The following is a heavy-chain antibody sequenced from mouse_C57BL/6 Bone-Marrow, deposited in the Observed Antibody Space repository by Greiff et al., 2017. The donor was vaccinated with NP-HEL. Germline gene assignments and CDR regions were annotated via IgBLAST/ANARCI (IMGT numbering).Heavy chain of an antibody. CDR2: INPSNGGT. Sequence: VQLQQPATELVKPGASVKLSCKASGYTFTSYWMHWVKQRPGQGLEWIGNINPSNGGTIYNEKFKSKATLTVDTSSSTAYMQLSSLTSEDSAVYYCARSPYYSNYYWYFDVWGTGTTVTVSS. CDR3: ARSPYYSNYYWYFDV. D-gene: IGHD2-5*01. V-gene: IGHV1-53*01. J-gene: IGHJ1*03. CDR1: GYTFTSYW.